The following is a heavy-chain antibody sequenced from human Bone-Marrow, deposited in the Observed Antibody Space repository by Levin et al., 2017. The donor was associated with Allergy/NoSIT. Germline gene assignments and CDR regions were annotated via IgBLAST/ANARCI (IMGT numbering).Heavy chain of an antibody. CDR2: ISSSSSYT. CDR3: ARALWFGELLPYWYFDL. Sequence: SGGSLRLSCAASGFTFSDYYMSWIRQAPGKGLEWVSYISSSSSYTNYADSVKGRFTISRDNAKNSLYLQMNSLRAEDTAVYYCARALWFGELLPYWYFDLWGRGTLVTVSS. J-gene: IGHJ2*01. V-gene: IGHV3-11*05. D-gene: IGHD3-10*01. CDR1: GFTFSDYY.